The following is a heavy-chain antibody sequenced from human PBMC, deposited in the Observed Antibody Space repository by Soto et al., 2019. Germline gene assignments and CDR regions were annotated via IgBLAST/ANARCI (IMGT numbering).Heavy chain of an antibody. V-gene: IGHV3-30*04. D-gene: IGHD3-22*01. CDR3: ARGGDSSGYYYYFKH. CDR2: ISYDGSNK. J-gene: IGHJ1*01. CDR1: GFTFSSYA. Sequence: GGSLRHSCAASGFTFSSYAMHWVRQAPGKGLEWVAVISYDGSNKYYADSVKGRFTMSRDNSKNTLYLQMNSLRAEDTAVYYCARGGDSSGYYYYFKHWGQGTLVTVSS.